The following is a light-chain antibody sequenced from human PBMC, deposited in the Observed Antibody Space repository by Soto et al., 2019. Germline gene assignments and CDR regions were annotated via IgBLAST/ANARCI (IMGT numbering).Light chain of an antibody. CDR2: STN. Sequence: QAVVTQEPSLTVSPGGTVTLTCASSTGAVSSGYYPNWFQQKPGQAPRALIYSTNNIHSWTPARFSGSLLGGKATLTLSGVRPQDEAEYYCLLSFGGAWVFGGGTTLSVL. J-gene: IGLJ3*02. V-gene: IGLV7-43*01. CDR1: TGAVSSGYY. CDR3: LLSFGGAWV.